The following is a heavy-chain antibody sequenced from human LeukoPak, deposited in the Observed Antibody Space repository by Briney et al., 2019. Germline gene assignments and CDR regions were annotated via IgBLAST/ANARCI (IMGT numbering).Heavy chain of an antibody. D-gene: IGHD3-16*02. CDR3: ARHDSFIPF. J-gene: IGHJ4*02. CDR1: GFTFSDYA. CDR2: ISDSSRSS. V-gene: IGHV3-23*01. Sequence: QPGGSLRLSCVASGFTFSDYAMSWVRQAPGKGLEWVSGISDSSRSSYYTDSVKGRCTISRDNSRNTVSLQINNLRTEDTAVYFCARHDSFIPFWGQGTLVTVTS.